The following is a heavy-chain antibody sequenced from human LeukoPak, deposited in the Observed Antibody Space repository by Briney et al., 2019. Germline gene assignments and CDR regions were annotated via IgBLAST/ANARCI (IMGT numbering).Heavy chain of an antibody. CDR3: VRDGQGSTPLDY. CDR1: GFTFSSHW. Sequence: GGSLRLSCAASGFTFSSHWMHWVRHAPGKGLVWVSGISTGGSRPRYADSVNGRFTISRDNAKNTLYLQMNSLRAEDTAVYFCVRDGQGSTPLDYWGQGTLVTVSS. D-gene: IGHD2-15*01. V-gene: IGHV3-74*01. J-gene: IGHJ4*02. CDR2: ISTGGSRP.